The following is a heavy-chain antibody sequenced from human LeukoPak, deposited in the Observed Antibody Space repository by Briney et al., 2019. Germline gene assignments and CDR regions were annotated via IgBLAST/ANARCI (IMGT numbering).Heavy chain of an antibody. V-gene: IGHV3-48*04. J-gene: IGHJ3*02. CDR2: IRGSSSII. Sequence: GSLRLSCEASGFTFSSYSMNWVRQAPGKGLEWVSFIRGSSSIIHYADSVKGRFTISRDNAKNSLYLQMNSLRAEDTAVYYCARGRRGTLLRYFVQDAFDIWGQGTMVTVSS. CDR1: GFTFSSYS. CDR3: ARGRRGTLLRYFVQDAFDI. D-gene: IGHD3-9*01.